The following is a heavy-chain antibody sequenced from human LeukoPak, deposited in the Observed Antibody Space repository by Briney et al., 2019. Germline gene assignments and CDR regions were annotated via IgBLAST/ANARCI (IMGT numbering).Heavy chain of an antibody. CDR1: EGTLSNNP. J-gene: IGHJ4*02. V-gene: IGHV1-69*08. CDR3: AEDHCTGDNCYHAH. CDR2: ISPLIGTT. Sequence: SVKVSCKASEGTLSNNPISWLRQVPGQRLQWMGSISPLIGTTLYTQELQGRVTITTVKSTSTSYMDLYSLTSDDTAVYYCAEDHCTGDNCYHAHWGQGTLVTVSS. D-gene: IGHD2-15*01.